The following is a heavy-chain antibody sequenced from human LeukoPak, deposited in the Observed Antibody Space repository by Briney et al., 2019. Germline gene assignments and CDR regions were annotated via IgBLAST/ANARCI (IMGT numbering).Heavy chain of an antibody. D-gene: IGHD4/OR15-4a*01. CDR3: ARAHDYINYYYYYMDV. V-gene: IGHV1-2*02. CDR2: INPNSGGT. CDR1: GYTFTGYY. Sequence: ASVKVSCKASGYTFTGYYMHWARQAPGQGLEWMGWINPNSGGTNYAQKFQGRVTMTRDTSISTAYMELSRLRSDDTAVYYCARAHDYINYYYYYMDVWGKGTTVTVSS. J-gene: IGHJ6*03.